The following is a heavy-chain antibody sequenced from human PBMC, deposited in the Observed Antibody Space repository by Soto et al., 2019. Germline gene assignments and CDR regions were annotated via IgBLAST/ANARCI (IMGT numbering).Heavy chain of an antibody. V-gene: IGHV1-2*02. Sequence: AVTFRSKTPRYSSTDCSIQWVRQATRQGLEWMGWINPKSDGTSYAQKFQGRITMTRDTSIATAYMDVTRLRSDDTAVYYCARSHCSGGSCYSEACDVWGQGTMVTVSS. CDR2: INPKSDGT. J-gene: IGHJ3*01. D-gene: IGHD2-15*01. CDR1: RYSSTDCS. CDR3: ARSHCSGGSCYSEACDV.